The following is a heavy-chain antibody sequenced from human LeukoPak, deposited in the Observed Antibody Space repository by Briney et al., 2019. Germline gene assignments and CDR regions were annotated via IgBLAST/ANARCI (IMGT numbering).Heavy chain of an antibody. CDR1: GYSFTSGYY. J-gene: IGHJ4*02. CDR2: IYHSGST. D-gene: IGHD2-2*02. CDR3: ARHLVVVPAAINY. V-gene: IGHV4-38-2*01. Sequence: SETLSLTCAVSGYSFTSGYYWGWIRQPPGKGLEWIGSIYHSGSTYYNPSLKSRVTISVDTSKNQFSLKLSSVTAADTAVYYCARHLVVVPAAINYWGQGTLVTVSS.